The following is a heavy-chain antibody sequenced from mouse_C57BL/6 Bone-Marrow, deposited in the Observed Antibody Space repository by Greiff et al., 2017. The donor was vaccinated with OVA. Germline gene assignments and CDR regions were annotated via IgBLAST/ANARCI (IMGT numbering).Heavy chain of an antibody. CDR2: IWGVGST. J-gene: IGHJ3*01. D-gene: IGHD1-1*01. Sequence: VQVVESGPGLVAPSQSLSITCTVSGFSLTSYGVDWVRQSPGKGLEWLGVIWGVGSTNYNSALKSRLGISKDNSKSQVFLKMNSLQTDDTAMYYCAFYGPWFADWGQGTLVTVSA. CDR3: AFYGPWFAD. CDR1: GFSLTSYG. V-gene: IGHV2-6*01.